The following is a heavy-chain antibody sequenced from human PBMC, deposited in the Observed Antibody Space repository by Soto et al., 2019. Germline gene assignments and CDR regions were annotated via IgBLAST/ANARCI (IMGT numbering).Heavy chain of an antibody. D-gene: IGHD2-8*01. Sequence: SETLSLTCTVSGGSISSSSYYWGWIRQPPGKGLEWIGSIYYSGSTYYNPSLKSRVTISVDTSKNQFSLKLSSVTAADTAVYYCARGADAMLSPNFDYWSQGSLVSVSA. CDR3: ARGADAMLSPNFDY. CDR1: GGSISSSSYY. CDR2: IYYSGST. J-gene: IGHJ4*02. V-gene: IGHV4-39*01.